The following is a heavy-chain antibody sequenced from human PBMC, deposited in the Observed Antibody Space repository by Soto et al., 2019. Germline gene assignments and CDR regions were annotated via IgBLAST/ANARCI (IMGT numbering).Heavy chain of an antibody. CDR3: ASSSLYGIDG. CDR2: IYYSGNT. Sequence: PSETLSLTCAVSGDSITSIYHWAWIRQLPGRGLEWIGNIYYSGNTYYNPSLKSRLIISIDTSKNQFSLKVGSVTAADTAVYYFASSSLYGIDGWGQVTTVT. CDR1: GDSITSIYH. V-gene: IGHV4-38-2*01. J-gene: IGHJ6*02.